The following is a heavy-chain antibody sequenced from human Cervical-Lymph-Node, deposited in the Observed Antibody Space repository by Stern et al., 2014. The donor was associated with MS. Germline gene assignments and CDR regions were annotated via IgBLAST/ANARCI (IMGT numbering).Heavy chain of an antibody. J-gene: IGHJ3*01. CDR1: GFSLSNARMG. Sequence: QITLKESGPVLAKPTETLTLTCTVSGFSLSNARMGVSWIRQPPGKALEWLAHIFSNDKKSYSTSLKGRLTISKDTSKRQVVLTMTHMDPVDTATYYCARMMQHLAGDAFDVWGQGTMVTVSS. CDR3: ARMMQHLAGDAFDV. CDR2: IFSNDKK. V-gene: IGHV2-26*01.